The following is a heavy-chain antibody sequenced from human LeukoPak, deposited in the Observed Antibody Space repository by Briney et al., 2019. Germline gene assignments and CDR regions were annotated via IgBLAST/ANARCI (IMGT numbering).Heavy chain of an antibody. CDR3: AQGHLWFGELLEGY. D-gene: IGHD3-10*01. V-gene: IGHV3-74*01. CDR1: GFTFSSYW. Sequence: GGSLRLSCAASGFTFSSYWMHWVRQAPGKGLVWVSRINSDGSSTSYADSVKGRFTISRDNARNTLYLQMNSLRAEDTAVYYCAQGHLWFGELLEGYWGQGTLVTVSS. CDR2: INSDGSST. J-gene: IGHJ4*02.